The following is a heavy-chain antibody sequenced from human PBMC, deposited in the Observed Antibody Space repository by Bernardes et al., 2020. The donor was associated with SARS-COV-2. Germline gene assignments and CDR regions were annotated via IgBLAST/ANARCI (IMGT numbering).Heavy chain of an antibody. Sequence: SETLSLTCTVSGGSISSSYWSWIRQPPGKGLEWIGYIYYSGSTNYNPSLKSRVTISVDTSKNQFSLKLSSVTAADTAVYYCARGLVGYCSGGSCYSNWFDPWGQGTLVTVSS. J-gene: IGHJ5*02. D-gene: IGHD2-15*01. V-gene: IGHV4-59*01. CDR2: IYYSGST. CDR3: ARGLVGYCSGGSCYSNWFDP. CDR1: GGSISSSY.